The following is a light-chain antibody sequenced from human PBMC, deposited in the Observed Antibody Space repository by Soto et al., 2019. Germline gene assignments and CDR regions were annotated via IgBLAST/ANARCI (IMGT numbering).Light chain of an antibody. CDR3: QQSYSPPPFT. CDR2: DAS. CDR1: QSINKF. V-gene: IGKV1-39*01. J-gene: IGKJ5*01. Sequence: DIQMTQSPSSLSASVGDRVTITCRASQSINKFLNWYQQKPGKAPKLLIYDASSLQSGVASRFSGSGSGTDFALTIISLQPEDFATYYCQQSYSPPPFTFGQGTRLEIK.